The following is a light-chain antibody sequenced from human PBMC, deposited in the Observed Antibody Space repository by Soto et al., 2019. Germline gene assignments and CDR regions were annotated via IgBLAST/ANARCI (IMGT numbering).Light chain of an antibody. CDR1: TVALTGYNH. J-gene: IGLJ2*01. V-gene: IGLV2-14*01. CDR2: EVS. CDR3: SLYTRSVVGGV. Sequence: QSVLTQPASVSGSPGQWTTFSCPGTTVALTGYNHVSWYQQHPGKAPKLIIYEVSNRPSGVSNRFSGSKSGDTASLTISGLQAEDEADYYCSLYTRSVVGGVFGGGTKLTVL.